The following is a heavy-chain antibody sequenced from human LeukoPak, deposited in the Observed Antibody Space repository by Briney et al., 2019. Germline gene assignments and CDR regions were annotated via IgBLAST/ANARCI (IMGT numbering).Heavy chain of an antibody. Sequence: GGSLRLSRAASGFTFSSYAMSWVRQAPGKGLEWVSAISGSGGSTYYADSVKGRFTISRDNSKNTLYLQMNSLRAEDTAVYYCSKIFRDTMRVVVMYYFDYWGQGTLVTVSS. CDR2: ISGSGGST. CDR1: GFTFSSYA. D-gene: IGHD3-22*01. J-gene: IGHJ4*02. V-gene: IGHV3-23*01. CDR3: SKIFRDTMRVVVMYYFDY.